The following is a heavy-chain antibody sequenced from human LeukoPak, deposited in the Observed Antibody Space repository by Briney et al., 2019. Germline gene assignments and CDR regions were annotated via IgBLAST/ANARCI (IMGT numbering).Heavy chain of an antibody. Sequence: PGGSLRLSCAASGFTFSSYAMSWVRQDPGKGLEWVSAITGSGGSTYYADSVKGRFTISRDNSKNTLYLQMNNLRAEDTAVYYCAKVSAMAHFDYWGQGTLVTVSS. CDR2: ITGSGGST. CDR1: GFTFSSYA. V-gene: IGHV3-23*01. D-gene: IGHD5-18*01. CDR3: AKVSAMAHFDY. J-gene: IGHJ4*02.